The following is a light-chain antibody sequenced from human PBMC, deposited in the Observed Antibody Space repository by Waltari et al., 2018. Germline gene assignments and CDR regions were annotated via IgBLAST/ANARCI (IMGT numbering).Light chain of an antibody. Sequence: EIVMTQSPATLSVSPGERATLPCRASQSVSSNLACYQQQPGQAPRLLSSGASTRATAIPARFSGSGSGTEFTLTISGLQSEDFAVYYCQQYNTWPLTFGGGTKVEIK. CDR3: QQYNTWPLT. CDR2: GAS. J-gene: IGKJ4*01. CDR1: QSVSSN. V-gene: IGKV3-15*01.